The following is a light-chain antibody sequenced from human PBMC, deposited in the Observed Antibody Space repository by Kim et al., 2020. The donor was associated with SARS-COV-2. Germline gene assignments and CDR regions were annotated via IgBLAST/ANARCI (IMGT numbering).Light chain of an antibody. Sequence: SLPISSTGTSSVVEGYNYVSWYQQHPGNAPKLMIYDVNNRPSGVSNRFSGSKSGNAASLTISGLQAEDEADYYCSSYTSSSTPYVFGTGTKVTVL. CDR3: SSYTSSSTPYV. CDR1: SSVVEGYNY. CDR2: DVN. V-gene: IGLV2-14*03. J-gene: IGLJ1*01.